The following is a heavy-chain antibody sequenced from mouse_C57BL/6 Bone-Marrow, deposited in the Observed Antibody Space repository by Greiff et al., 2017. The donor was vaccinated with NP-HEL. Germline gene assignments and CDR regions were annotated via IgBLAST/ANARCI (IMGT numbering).Heavy chain of an antibody. CDR1: GYTFTSYW. CDR2: IDPSDSYT. J-gene: IGHJ2*01. Sequence: QVQLQQPGAELVKPGASVKLSCKASGYTFTSYWMQWVKQRPGQGLEWIGEIDPSDSYTNYTQKFKGKATLTVDTSSSTAYMQLSSLTSEDSAVYYCAPLTTVDYFDYWGQGTTLTVSS. V-gene: IGHV1-50*01. D-gene: IGHD1-1*01. CDR3: APLTTVDYFDY.